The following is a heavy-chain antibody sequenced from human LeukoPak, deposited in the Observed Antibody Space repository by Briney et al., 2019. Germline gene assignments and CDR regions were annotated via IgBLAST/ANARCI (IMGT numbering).Heavy chain of an antibody. Sequence: PGGSLRLSCTVSGFTVSSNSMSWVRQAPGKGLEWVSAISGSGGSTYYADSVKGRFTISRDNSKNTLYLQMNSLRAEDTAVYYCAKRSNGGQYFQHWGQGTLVTVSS. CDR1: GFTVSSNS. CDR3: AKRSNGGQYFQH. CDR2: ISGSGGST. J-gene: IGHJ1*01. D-gene: IGHD4-11*01. V-gene: IGHV3-23*01.